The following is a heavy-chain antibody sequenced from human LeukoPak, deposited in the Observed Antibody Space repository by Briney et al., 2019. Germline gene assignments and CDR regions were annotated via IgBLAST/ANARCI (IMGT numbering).Heavy chain of an antibody. Sequence: GSLRLSCTASGYTFSNYAMSWVRHPPAKGLELIWEINHSGSTNYNPSLKIRVTISVDTYKNEFCLKLSSVTAAETAVYYCARRTVAGGSRSYLDLWGRGPLVTVSS. D-gene: IGHD6-19*01. V-gene: IGHV4-34*01. J-gene: IGHJ2*01. CDR2: INHSGST. CDR1: GYTFSNYA. CDR3: ARRTVAGGSRSYLDL.